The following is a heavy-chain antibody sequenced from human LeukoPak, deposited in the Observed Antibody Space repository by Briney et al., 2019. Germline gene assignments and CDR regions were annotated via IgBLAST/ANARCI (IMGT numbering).Heavy chain of an antibody. Sequence: ASVKVSCKASGYTFTSYYMHWVRQAPGQGLEWMGIINPSGGSTSYAQKFQGRVTMTRDTSTSTVYMELSSLRSEDTAVYYCARDGGTIFGVVIRPTSYYYGMDVWGQGTTVTVSS. CDR3: ARDGGTIFGVVIRPTSYYYGMDV. J-gene: IGHJ6*02. V-gene: IGHV1-46*01. D-gene: IGHD3-3*01. CDR2: INPSGGST. CDR1: GYTFTSYY.